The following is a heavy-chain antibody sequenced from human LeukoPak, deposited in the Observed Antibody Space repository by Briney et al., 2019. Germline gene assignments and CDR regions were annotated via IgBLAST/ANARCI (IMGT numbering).Heavy chain of an antibody. CDR3: AREGEKPYGGNYYGMDV. CDR2: IYYSGST. CDR1: GGSISSYY. Sequence: SETLSLTCTVSGGSISSYYWSWIRQPPGKGLEWIGYIYYSGSTNYNPSLKSRVTISVDTSMNQFSLKLSSVTAADTAVYYCAREGEKPYGGNYYGMDVWGQGTTVTVSS. V-gene: IGHV4-59*01. J-gene: IGHJ6*02. D-gene: IGHD3-16*01.